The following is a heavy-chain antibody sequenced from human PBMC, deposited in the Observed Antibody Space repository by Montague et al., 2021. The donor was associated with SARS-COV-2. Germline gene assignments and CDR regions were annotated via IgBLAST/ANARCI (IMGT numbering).Heavy chain of an antibody. V-gene: IGHV4-34*01. Sequence: SETLSLTCAVYSGSLSGYYWSWIRQPPAKGREWMGEINYSGGTYYNPSPTSRVTISMDTSESQFSLKMTSVTAADTAVYYCARLEASWWFFDYWGQGTLVTVSS. CDR2: INYSGGT. J-gene: IGHJ4*02. CDR1: SGSLSGYY. D-gene: IGHD2-8*02. CDR3: ARLEASWWFFDY.